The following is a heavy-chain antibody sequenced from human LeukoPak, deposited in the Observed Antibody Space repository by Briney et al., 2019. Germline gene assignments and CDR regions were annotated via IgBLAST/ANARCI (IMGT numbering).Heavy chain of an antibody. J-gene: IGHJ4*02. D-gene: IGHD3-10*01. V-gene: IGHV1-8*01. CDR3: ARYSGFGELLWNDFDY. CDR2: MNPNSGNT. CDR1: GYTFTSYD. Sequence: ASVKVSCKASGYTFTSYDINWVRQATGQGLEWMGWMNPNSGNTGYAQKFQGRVTMTTDTSTSTAYMELRSLRSDDTAVYYCARYSGFGELLWNDFDYWGQGTLVTVSS.